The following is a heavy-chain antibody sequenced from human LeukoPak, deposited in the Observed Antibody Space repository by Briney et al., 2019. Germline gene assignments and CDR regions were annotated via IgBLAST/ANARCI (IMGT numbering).Heavy chain of an antibody. Sequence: PGGSLRLSCAASGFTFSRYAMSWVRQAPGKGPEWVSGISVSGDSTWYADALKGRFNISRDNSKNTLYVQMNSLRAEDMAVYFCAKLDYYDTHWGQGTLVTVSS. D-gene: IGHD3-22*01. CDR1: GFTFSRYA. J-gene: IGHJ4*02. V-gene: IGHV3-23*01. CDR3: AKLDYYDTH. CDR2: ISVSGDST.